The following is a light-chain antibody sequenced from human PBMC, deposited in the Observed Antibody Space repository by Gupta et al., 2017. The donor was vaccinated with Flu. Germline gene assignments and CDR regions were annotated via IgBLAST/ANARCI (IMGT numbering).Light chain of an antibody. CDR2: GKN. CDR3: NSRDSSGNHLEYV. CDR1: SLRSYY. Sequence: SSELTQDPAVSVALGQTVRITCQGDSLRSYYASWYQQKPGQAPVLVMYGKNNRPSGIPDRFSGSSSGNTASLTITGAQAEDEADYYCNSRDSSGNHLEYVFGTGTKVTVL. V-gene: IGLV3-19*01. J-gene: IGLJ1*01.